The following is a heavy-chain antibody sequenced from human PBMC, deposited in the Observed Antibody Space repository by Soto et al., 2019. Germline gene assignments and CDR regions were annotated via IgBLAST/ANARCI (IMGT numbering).Heavy chain of an antibody. D-gene: IGHD6-25*01. CDR1: GGSFSGYY. CDR3: ARGSGLSFGGQRSPFDY. CDR2: INHSGST. J-gene: IGHJ4*02. Sequence: SETLSLTCAVYGGSFSGYYWSWIRQPPGKGLEWIGEINHSGSTNYNPSLKSRVTISVDTSKNQFSLKLSSVTAADTAVYYCARGSGLSFGGQRSPFDYWGQGTLVTVSS. V-gene: IGHV4-34*01.